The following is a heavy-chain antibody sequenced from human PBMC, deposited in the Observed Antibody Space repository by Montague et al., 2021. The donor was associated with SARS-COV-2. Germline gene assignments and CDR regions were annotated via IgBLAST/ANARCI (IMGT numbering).Heavy chain of an antibody. CDR2: IYYSGST. J-gene: IGHJ5*02. V-gene: IGHV4-59*08. CDR1: GGSISSYY. Sequence: SETLSLTCSVSGGSISSYYWSWIRQPPGKGLEWIGYIYYSGSTNYNPSLKSRVTISVDTSKNQFSLKLSSVTAADTAVYYCARHHPAAGVPPWGQGTLVTVSS. D-gene: IGHD2-2*01. CDR3: ARHHPAAGVPP.